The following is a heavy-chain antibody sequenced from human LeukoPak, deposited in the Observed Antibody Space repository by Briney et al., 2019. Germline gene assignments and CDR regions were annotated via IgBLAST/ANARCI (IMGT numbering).Heavy chain of an antibody. CDR3: AKDWIQFNRVFDCFDS. V-gene: IGHV3-23*01. Sequence: GGSLRLSCATSGFPFETNAMSWVRQAPGKGLEWVATIGNTETFYADSVTGRFTISRDNSKNTANLQMNRLRVEDTAIYYCAKDWIQFNRVFDCFDSWGQGTLVTVSS. J-gene: IGHJ4*02. CDR2: IGNTET. D-gene: IGHD5-18*01. CDR1: GFPFETNA.